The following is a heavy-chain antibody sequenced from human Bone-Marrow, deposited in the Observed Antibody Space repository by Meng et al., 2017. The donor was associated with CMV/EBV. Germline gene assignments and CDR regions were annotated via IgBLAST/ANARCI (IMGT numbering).Heavy chain of an antibody. Sequence: SVKVSCKASGGTFSSYAISWVRQAPGHGLEWMGGIIPIFGTANYAQKFQGRVTITTVESTSTAYMELSSLRSEDTAVYYCARGAGRDYYYYGMDVWGQGTTVTVSS. V-gene: IGHV1-69*05. CDR2: IIPIFGTA. J-gene: IGHJ6*02. CDR1: GGTFSSYA. CDR3: ARGAGRDYYYYGMDV.